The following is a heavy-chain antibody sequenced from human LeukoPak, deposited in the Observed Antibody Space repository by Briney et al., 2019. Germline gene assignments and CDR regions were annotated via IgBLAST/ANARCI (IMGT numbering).Heavy chain of an antibody. CDR2: ISSSSSTI. V-gene: IGHV3-48*01. D-gene: IGHD4-11*01. J-gene: IGHJ3*02. CDR3: ARRHDYSIDDAFDI. CDR1: GFTFSSYS. Sequence: GGSLRLSFAASGFTFSSYSMNWVRQAPGKGLEWVSYISSSSSTIYYADSVKGRFTISRDNAKNSLYLQMNSLRAEDTAVYYCARRHDYSIDDAFDIWGQGTMVTVSS.